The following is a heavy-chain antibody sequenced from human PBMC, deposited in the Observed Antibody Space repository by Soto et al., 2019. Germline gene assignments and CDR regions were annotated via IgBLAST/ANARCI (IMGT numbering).Heavy chain of an antibody. D-gene: IGHD3-22*01. CDR3: ARFRLPYYYDSSGSPGDYYYYYGMDV. Sequence: SETLSLTCAVSGVSISSSNWWSWVRRPPGKGLEWIGEIYHSGSTNYNPSLKSRVTISVDKSKNQFSLKLSSVTAADTAVYYCARFRLPYYYDSSGSPGDYYYYYGMDVWGQGTTVTVSS. J-gene: IGHJ6*02. CDR1: GVSISSSNW. V-gene: IGHV4-4*02. CDR2: IYHSGST.